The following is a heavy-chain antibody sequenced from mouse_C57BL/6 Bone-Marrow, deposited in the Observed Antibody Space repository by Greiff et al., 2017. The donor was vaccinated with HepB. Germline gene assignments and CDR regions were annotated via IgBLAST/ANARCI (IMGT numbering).Heavy chain of an antibody. CDR3: ARWVYGNYPYFDY. CDR2: IYPGDGDT. D-gene: IGHD2-1*01. CDR1: GYAFSSYW. J-gene: IGHJ2*01. V-gene: IGHV1-80*01. Sequence: VQGVESGAELVKPGASVKISCKASGYAFSSYWMNWVKQRPGKGLEWIGQIYPGDGDTNYNGKYKGKATLTADKSSSTAYMQLSSLTSEDSAVYFCARWVYGNYPYFDYWGQGTTLTVSS.